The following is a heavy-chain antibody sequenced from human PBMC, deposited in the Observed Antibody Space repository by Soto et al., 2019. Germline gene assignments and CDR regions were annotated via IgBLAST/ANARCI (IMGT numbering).Heavy chain of an antibody. V-gene: IGHV4-31*03. J-gene: IGHJ3*02. D-gene: IGHD6-13*01. CDR1: GGSISSGGYY. Sequence: QVQLQESGPGLVKPSQTLSLTCTVSGGSISSGGYYWSWIRQHPGKGLEWIGYIYYSGSTYYNPSLKSRVTISVDTSKNQFSLKLSSVTATDTAVYYCARGRSSWSDAFDIWGQGTMVTVSS. CDR3: ARGRSSWSDAFDI. CDR2: IYYSGST.